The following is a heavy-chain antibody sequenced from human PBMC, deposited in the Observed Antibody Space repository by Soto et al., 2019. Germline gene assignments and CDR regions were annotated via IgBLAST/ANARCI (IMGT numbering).Heavy chain of an antibody. CDR3: ARGHKGLEV. CDR2: IKQDGSEK. Sequence: GGSLRLSCEASGLVFSSFWMSWVRQAPGKGLEWVAYIKQDGSEKYYVDSVKGRFTTSRDNPTSSLYLQMNNLRAEDTAVYYCARGHKGLEVWGQGTTVTVSS. CDR1: GLVFSSFW. J-gene: IGHJ6*02. V-gene: IGHV3-7*01.